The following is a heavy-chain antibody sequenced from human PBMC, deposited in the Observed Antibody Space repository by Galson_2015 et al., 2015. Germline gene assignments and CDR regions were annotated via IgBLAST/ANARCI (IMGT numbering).Heavy chain of an antibody. CDR2: ISYDGSNK. CDR3: ATDGSYYDY. V-gene: IGHV3-30*03. D-gene: IGHD1-26*01. CDR1: GFTFSSYG. Sequence: SLRLSCAASGFTFSSYGMHWVRQAPGKGLEWVAVISYDGSNKYYADSVKGRFTISRDNSKNTLYLQMNSLRAEDTAAYYCATDGSYYDYWGQGTLVTVSS. J-gene: IGHJ4*02.